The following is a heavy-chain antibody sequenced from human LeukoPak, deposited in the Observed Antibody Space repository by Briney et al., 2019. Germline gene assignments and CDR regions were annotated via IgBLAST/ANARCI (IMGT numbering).Heavy chain of an antibody. V-gene: IGHV3-21*01. J-gene: IGHJ4*02. CDR3: ARDPGPSSCSGGSCYTY. CDR1: GFTFSSYA. Sequence: GGSLRLSCAASGFTFSSYAMSWVRQAPGKGLEWVSSISSSSSYIYYADSVKGRFTISRDNAKNSLYLQMNSLRAEDTAVYYCARDPGPSSCSGGSCYTYWGQGTLVTVSS. CDR2: ISSSSSYI. D-gene: IGHD2-15*01.